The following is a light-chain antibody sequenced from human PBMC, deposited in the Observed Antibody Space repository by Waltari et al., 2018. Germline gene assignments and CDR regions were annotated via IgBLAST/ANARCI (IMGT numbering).Light chain of an antibody. Sequence: EIVMTQSPATLSVSPGERATLSCRASESVSSNVAWYQQKPGQAPRLRIYGASTRATCVPAKFRGSVSGTDFTLTISSLQSEDFAVYYCQQYYHWVAFGGGTWVQIK. CDR1: ESVSSN. V-gene: IGKV3-15*01. J-gene: IGKJ4*01. CDR2: GAS. CDR3: QQYYHWVA.